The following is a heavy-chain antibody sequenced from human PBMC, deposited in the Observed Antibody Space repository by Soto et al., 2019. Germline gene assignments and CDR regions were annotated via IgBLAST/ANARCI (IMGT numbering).Heavy chain of an antibody. V-gene: IGHV4-4*02. J-gene: IGHJ6*02. D-gene: IGHD1-1*01. Sequence: PSETLSLTCAVSSGSISSSNWWSWVCQPPGKGLEWIGEIYHSGSTNYNPSLKSRVTISVDKSKNQFSLKLSSVTAADTAVYYCARDRKWIQLDYYYGMDVWGQGTTVT. CDR2: IYHSGST. CDR1: SGSISSSNW. CDR3: ARDRKWIQLDYYYGMDV.